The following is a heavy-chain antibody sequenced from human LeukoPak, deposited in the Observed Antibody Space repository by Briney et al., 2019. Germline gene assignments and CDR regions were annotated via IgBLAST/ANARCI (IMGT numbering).Heavy chain of an antibody. CDR1: GFTFSSYS. CDR2: ISSSSYI. V-gene: IGHV3-21*01. CDR3: ARDAYSGSQDY. Sequence: GGSLRLSYAASGFTFSSYSMNWVRQAPGKGLEWVSSISSSSYIYYADSVKGRFTISRDNAKNSLYLQMNSLRAEDTAVYYCARDAYSGSQDYWGQGTLVTVSS. J-gene: IGHJ4*02. D-gene: IGHD1-26*01.